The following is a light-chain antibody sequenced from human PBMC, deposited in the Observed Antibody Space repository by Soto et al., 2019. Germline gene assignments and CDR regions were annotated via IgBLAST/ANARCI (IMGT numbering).Light chain of an antibody. Sequence: EIVLTQSPGTLSLSPGERATLSCRASRFLSSSYVVWYQQKPGQAPRLLIYAASRRATGIQDRFSGSGSATEYTLTVSRLEPETSAVYYCQQRGTFGQGNKLEIK. CDR3: QQRGT. CDR1: RFLSSSY. CDR2: AAS. J-gene: IGKJ2*01. V-gene: IGKV3-20*01.